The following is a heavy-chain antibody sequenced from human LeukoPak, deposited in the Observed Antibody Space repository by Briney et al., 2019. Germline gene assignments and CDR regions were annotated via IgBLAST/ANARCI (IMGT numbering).Heavy chain of an antibody. J-gene: IGHJ4*02. V-gene: IGHV3-33*06. CDR3: AKDDGYGYVDY. CDR2: IWYDGSNK. D-gene: IGHD5-18*01. Sequence: PGGSLRLSCAASGFTFSSYGMHWVRQAPGKGLEWVAVIWYDGSNKYYADSVKGRFTISRDNSKNTLYLQMNSLRAEDTAVNYCAKDDGYGYVDYWGQGTLVTVSS. CDR1: GFTFSSYG.